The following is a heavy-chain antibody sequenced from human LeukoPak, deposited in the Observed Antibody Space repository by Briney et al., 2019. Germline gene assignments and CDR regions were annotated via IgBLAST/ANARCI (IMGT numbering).Heavy chain of an antibody. V-gene: IGHV1-18*01. Sequence: VASVKVSCKASGYTFTSYGISWVRQAPGQGLEWMGWISAYNGNTNYAQKLQGRVTMTTDTSTSTAYMELRSLRSDDTAVYYCARGDSDFWSGLNWFDPWGQGTLVTVSS. J-gene: IGHJ5*02. D-gene: IGHD3-3*01. CDR1: GYTFTSYG. CDR2: ISAYNGNT. CDR3: ARGDSDFWSGLNWFDP.